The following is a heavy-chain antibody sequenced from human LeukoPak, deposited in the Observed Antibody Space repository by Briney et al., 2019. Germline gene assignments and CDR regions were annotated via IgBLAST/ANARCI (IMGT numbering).Heavy chain of an antibody. Sequence: GGSLRLSCAASGFTFSSYAMSWVRQAPGKGLEWVSAISGSGGSTYYADSVKGRFTISRDNSKNTLYLQMNGLRAEDTAVYYCAKGQDQYYYYGMDVWGQGTTVTVSS. J-gene: IGHJ6*02. V-gene: IGHV3-23*01. CDR2: ISGSGGST. CDR3: AKGQDQYYYYGMDV. CDR1: GFTFSSYA.